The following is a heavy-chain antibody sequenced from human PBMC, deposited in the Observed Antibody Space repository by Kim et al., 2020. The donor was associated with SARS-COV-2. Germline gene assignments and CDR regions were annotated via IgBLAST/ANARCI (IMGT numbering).Heavy chain of an antibody. CDR2: IWYDGSNK. Sequence: GGSLRLSCAASGFTFSSYGMHWVRQAPGKGLEWVAVIWYDGSNKCYADSVKGRFTISRDNSKNTLYLQMNSLRAEDTAVYYCARDASSGWHDYYYYGMDVWGQGTTVTVSS. D-gene: IGHD6-19*01. J-gene: IGHJ6*02. CDR3: ARDASSGWHDYYYYGMDV. CDR1: GFTFSSYG. V-gene: IGHV3-33*01.